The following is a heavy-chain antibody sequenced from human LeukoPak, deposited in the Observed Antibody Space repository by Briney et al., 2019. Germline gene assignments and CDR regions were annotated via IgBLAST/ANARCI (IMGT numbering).Heavy chain of an antibody. D-gene: IGHD5-18*01. Sequence: RSLRLSCAASGFTFSTYGMHWVRQTPGKGLEWVAVISYDGSDKYYTDSVKGRFTISRDNSKNTLYLQMNSLRAEDTAVYYCARGSGYSYAFTGRERTKSRLDYWGPGTLVTVSS. CDR3: ARGSGYSYAFTGRERTKSRLDY. CDR2: ISYDGSDK. J-gene: IGHJ4*02. V-gene: IGHV3-30*03. CDR1: GFTFSTYG.